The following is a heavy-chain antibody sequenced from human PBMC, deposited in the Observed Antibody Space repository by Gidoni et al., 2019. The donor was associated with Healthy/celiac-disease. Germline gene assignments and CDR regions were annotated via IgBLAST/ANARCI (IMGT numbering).Heavy chain of an antibody. CDR3: ARETTVTPDAFDI. Sequence: QVQLVQSGAEVKKPGSSVKVSCKASAGTFSSYTSSWVRQAPGQGLEWMGRIIPILGIANYAQKFQGRVTITADKSTSTAYMELSSLRSEDTAVYYCARETTVTPDAFDIWGQGTMVTVSS. J-gene: IGHJ3*02. D-gene: IGHD4-17*01. CDR2: IIPILGIA. CDR1: AGTFSSYT. V-gene: IGHV1-69*08.